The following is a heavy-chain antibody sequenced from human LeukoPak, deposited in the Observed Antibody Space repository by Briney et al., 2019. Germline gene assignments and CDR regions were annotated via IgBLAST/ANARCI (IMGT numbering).Heavy chain of an antibody. CDR1: GFTFSDYY. CDR2: ISGSGTTT. J-gene: IGHJ6*04. CDR3: AELGITMIGGV. Sequence: PGGSLRLSCAASGFTFSDYYMSWIRQAPGKGLEWVSAISGSGTTTYYADSVKGRFTISRDNAKNSLYLQMNSLRAEDTAVYYCAELGITMIGGVWGKGTTVTISS. V-gene: IGHV3-11*04. D-gene: IGHD3-10*02.